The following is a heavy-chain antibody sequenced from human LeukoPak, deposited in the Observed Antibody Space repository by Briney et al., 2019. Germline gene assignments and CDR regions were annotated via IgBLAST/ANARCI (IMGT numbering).Heavy chain of an antibody. CDR1: GFTFSSYA. J-gene: IGHJ4*02. D-gene: IGHD4-11*01. CDR2: ISGSGGST. V-gene: IGHV3-23*01. Sequence: PGGSLRLSCAASGFTFSSYAMSWVRQAPGKGLEWVSAISGSGGSTYYADSVKGRFTISRDNSKNTLYLQMNSLRAEDTAVYYCATGGSATVTLYYFDYWGQGTLVTVSS. CDR3: ATGGSATVTLYYFDY.